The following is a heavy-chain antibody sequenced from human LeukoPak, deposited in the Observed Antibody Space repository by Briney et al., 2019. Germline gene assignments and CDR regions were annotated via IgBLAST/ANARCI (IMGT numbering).Heavy chain of an antibody. Sequence: GGSLRLSCAASGFTFSRYTMHWVRQASGKGLEYVSGISTTGGSTYYANSVKDRFTISRGNSKNTLYLQVGSLRAEDMAVYYCARDGAYDFLTGYSDYWGQGTLVTVSS. J-gene: IGHJ4*02. CDR1: GFTFSRYT. CDR2: ISTTGGST. CDR3: ARDGAYDFLTGYSDY. V-gene: IGHV3-64*01. D-gene: IGHD3-9*01.